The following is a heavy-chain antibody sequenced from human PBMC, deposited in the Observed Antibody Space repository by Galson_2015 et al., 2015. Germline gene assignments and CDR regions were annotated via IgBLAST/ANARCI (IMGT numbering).Heavy chain of an antibody. CDR1: GFTFSNAW. J-gene: IGHJ4*02. CDR3: TTDAGGIAAAGTI. CDR2: IKSKTDGGTT. Sequence: LRLSCAASGFTFSNAWMSWVRQAPGKGLEWVGRIKSKTDGGTTDYAAPVKGRFTISRDDSKNTLYLQMNSLKTEDTAVYYCTTDAGGIAAAGTIWGQGTLVTVSS. V-gene: IGHV3-15*01. D-gene: IGHD6-13*01.